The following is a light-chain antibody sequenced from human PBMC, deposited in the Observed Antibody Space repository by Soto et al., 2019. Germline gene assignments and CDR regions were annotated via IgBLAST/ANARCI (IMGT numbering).Light chain of an antibody. V-gene: IGLV2-14*01. Sequence: QSALTQPASVSGSPGQSITISCTGTSSDIESYDFVSWYQQHPGKAPKLIIYGVINRPSGVSNRFSGSKSGSMASLTISGLQAEDEADYYCSSFTSSSTLRVFGGGTKLTVL. J-gene: IGLJ3*02. CDR2: GVI. CDR3: SSFTSSSTLRV. CDR1: SSDIESYDF.